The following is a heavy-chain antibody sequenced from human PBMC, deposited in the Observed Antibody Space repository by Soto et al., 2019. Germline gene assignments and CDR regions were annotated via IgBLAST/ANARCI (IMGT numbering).Heavy chain of an antibody. Sequence: EVQLVESGGDLVQPGGSLRLSCAASGFSVSSKYMSWVRQAQGKGLEGVSLIQSGGTTYYAGSVKGRFTISRDYSENTLVLQMNSLRVEDTAVYYCTRGDVHFNGDRYYGVPMDVWGKGTTVTVSA. CDR2: IQSGGTT. D-gene: IGHD2-8*01. CDR3: TRGDVHFNGDRYYGVPMDV. CDR1: GFSVSSKY. V-gene: IGHV3-66*01. J-gene: IGHJ6*04.